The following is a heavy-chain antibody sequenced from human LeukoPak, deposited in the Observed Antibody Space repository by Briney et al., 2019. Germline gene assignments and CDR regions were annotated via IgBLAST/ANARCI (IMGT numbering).Heavy chain of an antibody. CDR3: ARVRYSSSWQTRLHFDY. CDR1: GCTFTSYD. D-gene: IGHD6-13*01. J-gene: IGHJ4*02. V-gene: IGHV1-8*01. Sequence: ASVKVSCKASGCTFTSYDINWVRQATGQGLEWMGWMNPNSGNTGYAQKFQGRVTMTRNTSISTAYMELSSLRSEDTAVYYCARVRYSSSWQTRLHFDYWGQGTLVTVSS. CDR2: MNPNSGNT.